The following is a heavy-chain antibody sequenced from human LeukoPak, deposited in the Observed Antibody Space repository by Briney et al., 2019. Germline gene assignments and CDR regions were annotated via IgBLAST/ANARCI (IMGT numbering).Heavy chain of an antibody. V-gene: IGHV4-39*01. J-gene: IGHJ5*02. D-gene: IGHD2-8*01. CDR1: GGSISSSSYY. CDR3: ARLYCTNGVCYNWFDP. Sequence: SETPSLTSTVSGGSISSSSYYWGWIRQPPGKGLEWIGSIYYSGSTYYNPSLKSRVTISVDTSKNQFSLKLSSVTAADTAVYYCARLYCTNGVCYNWFDPWGQGTLVTVSS. CDR2: IYYSGST.